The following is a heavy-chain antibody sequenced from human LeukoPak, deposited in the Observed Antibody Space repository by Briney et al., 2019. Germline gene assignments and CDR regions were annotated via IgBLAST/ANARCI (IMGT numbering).Heavy chain of an antibody. CDR3: AKTGSSAGGFFNPDYYHFYMAV. CDR1: GFAFSGFG. CDR2: ISGSGGST. D-gene: IGHD7-27*01. Sequence: HTGDSLRLSCAASGFAFSGFGMSWVRQAPGKGLEWVSAISGSGGSTYYADSVKGRFTISRDNSKNTLYMQMNSLRADDTAIYYCAKTGSSAGGFFNPDYYHFYMAVWGKGTTVAISS. J-gene: IGHJ6*03. V-gene: IGHV3-23*01.